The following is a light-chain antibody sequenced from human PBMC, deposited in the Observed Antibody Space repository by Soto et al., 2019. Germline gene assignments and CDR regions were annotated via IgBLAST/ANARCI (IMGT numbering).Light chain of an antibody. CDR2: AAS. V-gene: IGKV1-39*01. CDR3: QQSFSTPRT. Sequence: DIQMTQSPSSLSASVGDRVTITCRASQSISNYLNWYQQKPGKAPNLLIYAASSLQSGVPSRFSGSGSRTDFTLTISSLQPEDFATYYCQQSFSTPRTFGQGTKVDI. J-gene: IGKJ1*01. CDR1: QSISNY.